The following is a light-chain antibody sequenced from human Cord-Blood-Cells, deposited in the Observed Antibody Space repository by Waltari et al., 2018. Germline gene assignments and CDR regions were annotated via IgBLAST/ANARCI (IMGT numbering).Light chain of an antibody. CDR2: EGS. Sequence: QSALTQPASVSGSPGQSITISCTGTSSDVGSYNLVSWYQQQPGKAPNLLIYEGSKRPSGVSNRFSGSKSGNTASLTISALQAEDEADYYCCSYAGSSTFVVFGGGTKLTVL. CDR3: CSYAGSSTFVV. J-gene: IGLJ2*01. CDR1: SSDVGSYNL. V-gene: IGLV2-23*01.